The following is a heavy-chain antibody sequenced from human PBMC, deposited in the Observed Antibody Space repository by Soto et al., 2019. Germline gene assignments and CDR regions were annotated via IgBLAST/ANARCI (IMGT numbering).Heavy chain of an antibody. D-gene: IGHD2-15*01. J-gene: IGHJ6*02. V-gene: IGHV1-69*13. CDR3: ASHSLGYCSGGSCYSHLRGPYYYYYYGMDV. CDR1: GGTFSSYA. Sequence: SVKVSCKASGGTFSSYAISWVRQAPEQGLEWMGGIIPIFGTANYAQKFQGRVTITADESTSTAYMELSSLRSEDTAVYYCASHSLGYCSGGSCYSHLRGPYYYYYYGMDVWGQGTTVTVSS. CDR2: IIPIFGTA.